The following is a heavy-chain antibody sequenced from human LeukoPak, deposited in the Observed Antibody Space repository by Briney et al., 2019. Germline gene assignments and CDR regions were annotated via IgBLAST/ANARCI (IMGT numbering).Heavy chain of an antibody. CDR1: GFTFSSYW. V-gene: IGHV3-7*03. CDR2: IRQDGDEI. Sequence: GGSLRLSCTASGFTFSSYWMTWVRQAPGKGLEWVANIRQDGDEIYYLDSVKGRSTISRDNAKNSLYLQMNSLRAEDTAVYYCAKDRQWLGRYFDYWGQGTLVTVSS. J-gene: IGHJ4*02. CDR3: AKDRQWLGRYFDY. D-gene: IGHD6-19*01.